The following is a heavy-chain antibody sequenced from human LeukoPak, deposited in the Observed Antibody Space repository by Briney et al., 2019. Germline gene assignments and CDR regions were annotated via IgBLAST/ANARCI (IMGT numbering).Heavy chain of an antibody. Sequence: SETLSLTCTVSGGSISSYYWSWIRQPPGKGLECIGYIYYNGNTNYSPSLKSRVAISIDTSKNQFSLKLNYVTAADTAVYYCARSGFYGSHPFDYRGQGSLVTVSS. CDR1: GGSISSYY. D-gene: IGHD2/OR15-2a*01. J-gene: IGHJ4*02. V-gene: IGHV4-59*01. CDR3: ARSGFYGSHPFDY. CDR2: IYYNGNT.